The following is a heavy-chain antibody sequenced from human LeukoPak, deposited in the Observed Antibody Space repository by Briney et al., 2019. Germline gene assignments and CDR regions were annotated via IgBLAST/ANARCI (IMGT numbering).Heavy chain of an antibody. D-gene: IGHD3-16*01. Sequence: PGGSLRLSCAASGFTFSSYAMSWVRQAPGKGLEWVSAISGSGGSTYYADSVKGRFTISRDNSKNTLYLQMNSPRAEDTAVYYCAKDSAIMITFGGVLDYWGQGTLVTVSS. CDR2: ISGSGGST. CDR1: GFTFSSYA. CDR3: AKDSAIMITFGGVLDY. J-gene: IGHJ4*02. V-gene: IGHV3-23*01.